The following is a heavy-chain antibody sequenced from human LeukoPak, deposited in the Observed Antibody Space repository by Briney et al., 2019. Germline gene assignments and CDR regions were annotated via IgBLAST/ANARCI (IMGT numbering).Heavy chain of an antibody. CDR1: GYTFTSYY. Sequence: ASVKVSCKTSGYTFTSYYMHWVRQAPGQGLEWMGWINSNSGGTNYAQKFQGRVTMTRDTSISTAYMELSRLRSDDTAVYYCARDAAHNWNDVRFDYWGQGTLVTVSS. CDR2: INSNSGGT. CDR3: ARDAAHNWNDVRFDY. J-gene: IGHJ4*02. V-gene: IGHV1-2*02. D-gene: IGHD1-20*01.